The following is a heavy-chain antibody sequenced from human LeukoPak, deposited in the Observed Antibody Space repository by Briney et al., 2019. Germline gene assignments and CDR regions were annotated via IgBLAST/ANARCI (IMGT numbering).Heavy chain of an antibody. J-gene: IGHJ6*03. CDR3: ARVSSSGWDYYYYYYMDV. V-gene: IGHV3-7*01. D-gene: IGHD6-19*01. CDR1: GFIFTSYW. Sequence: PGGSLRLSCAASGFIFTSYWMSWVRQAPGKRLEWVANIKQDGSEKYYVDSVKGRFTISRDNAKNSLYLQMNSLRADDTAVYYCARVSSSGWDYYYYYYMDVWGKGTTVTVSS. CDR2: IKQDGSEK.